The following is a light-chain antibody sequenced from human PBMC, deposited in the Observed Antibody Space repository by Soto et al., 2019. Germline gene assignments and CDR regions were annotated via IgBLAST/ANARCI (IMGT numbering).Light chain of an antibody. CDR2: GAS. CDR1: QSVSSSSY. Sequence: EIVLTQSPGTLSLSPGERATLTCRASQSVSSSSYLAWYQQKPGQAPRLLISGASSRATGIPDRFSGSGSATDSTLTISRLEPEDFAVYYCRQYGSSPSYTFGQGTKLEIK. CDR3: RQYGSSPSYT. J-gene: IGKJ2*01. V-gene: IGKV3-20*01.